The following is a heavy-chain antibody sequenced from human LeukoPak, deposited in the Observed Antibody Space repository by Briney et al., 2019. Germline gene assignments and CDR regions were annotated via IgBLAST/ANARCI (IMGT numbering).Heavy chain of an antibody. Sequence: GASVKVSCRASGYTFTSYGISWVRQAPGQGLEWMGWISAYNGNTNYAQKLQGRVTMTTDTSTSTDYMELRSLRSDDTAVYYCARDGDSNDDGNVDYWGQGTLVTVSS. J-gene: IGHJ4*02. V-gene: IGHV1-18*01. D-gene: IGHD3-22*01. CDR1: GYTFTSYG. CDR3: ARDGDSNDDGNVDY. CDR2: ISAYNGNT.